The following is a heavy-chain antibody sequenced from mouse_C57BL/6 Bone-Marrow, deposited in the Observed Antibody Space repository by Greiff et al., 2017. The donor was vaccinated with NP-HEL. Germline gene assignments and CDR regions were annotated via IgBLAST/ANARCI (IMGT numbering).Heavy chain of an antibody. V-gene: IGHV1-82*01. CDR2: IYPGDGDT. Sequence: QVQLQQSGPELVKPGASVKISCKASGYAFSSSWMNWVKQRPGKGLEWIGRIYPGDGDTNYNGKFKGKATLTADKSSSTAYMQLSSLTSEDSAVYFCARGLYDGYYYYFDYWGQGTTLTVSS. CDR1: GYAFSSSW. D-gene: IGHD2-3*01. CDR3: ARGLYDGYYYYFDY. J-gene: IGHJ2*01.